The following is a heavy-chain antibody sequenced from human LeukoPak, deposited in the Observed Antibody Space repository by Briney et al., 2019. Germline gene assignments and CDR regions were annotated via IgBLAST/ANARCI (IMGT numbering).Heavy chain of an antibody. CDR3: ASWSGYWFDY. D-gene: IGHD3-3*01. Sequence: SQTLSLTCTVSGGSISSGSYYWGWIRQPPGKGLGWIGSIYYSGSTYYNPSLKSRVTISVDTSKNQFSLKLSSVTAADTAVYYCASWSGYWFDYWGQGTLVTVSS. J-gene: IGHJ4*02. CDR2: IYYSGST. V-gene: IGHV4-39*07. CDR1: GGSISSGSYY.